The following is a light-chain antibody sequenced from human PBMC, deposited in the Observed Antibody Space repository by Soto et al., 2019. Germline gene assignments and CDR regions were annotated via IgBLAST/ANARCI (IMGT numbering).Light chain of an antibody. CDR1: QNIIFY. Sequence: DIQMTQSPSSLSASVGDRVTITCRASQNIIFYLNWYQQKPGKAPKLLIYAASNLQSGVPSRFSGSGSGTDFTLTISSLQPEDFATYFCQQYVNFVWTFGQGTKVDIK. V-gene: IGKV1-39*01. CDR3: QQYVNFVWT. CDR2: AAS. J-gene: IGKJ1*01.